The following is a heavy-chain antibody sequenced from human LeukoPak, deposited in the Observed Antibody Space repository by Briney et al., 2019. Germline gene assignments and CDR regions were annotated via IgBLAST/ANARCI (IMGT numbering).Heavy chain of an antibody. J-gene: IGHJ4*02. CDR1: GGSISDYY. CDR2: ISDRGNT. D-gene: IGHD5-12*01. Sequence: PSETLSLTCTVSGGSISDYYWTWIRQPPGKGLEWIGHISDRGNTNYNPSLKTPVTISADTSMKQVSLKLGSVTAADTAVYYCATGKGYHYYWGQGTLVTVSP. CDR3: ATGKGYHYY. V-gene: IGHV4-59*01.